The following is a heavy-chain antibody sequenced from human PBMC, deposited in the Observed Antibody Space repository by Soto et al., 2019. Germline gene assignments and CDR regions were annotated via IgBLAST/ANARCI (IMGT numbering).Heavy chain of an antibody. CDR1: GGSISSSSYY. D-gene: IGHD2-2*01. V-gene: IGHV4-39*01. J-gene: IGHJ4*02. CDR3: ARSQELLYCCSTSCLCDY. CDR2: IYYSGST. Sequence: QLQLQESGPGLVKPSETLSLTCTVSGGSISSSSYYWVWIRQPPGKGLEWIGSIYYSGSTYYNPSLKSRVTISVDTSKNQFSQKLGPVAAADTAVYYSARSQELLYCCSTSCLCDYWGQGTLVTVSS.